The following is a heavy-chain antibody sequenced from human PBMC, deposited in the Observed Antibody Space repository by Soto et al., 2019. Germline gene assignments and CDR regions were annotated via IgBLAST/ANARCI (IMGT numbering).Heavy chain of an antibody. D-gene: IGHD6-13*01. Sequence: EVQLVESGGGLVQPAGSLRLTCAASGFTFSSYWMSWVRQAPGKGLEWVANIKHDGSEKYDVDSVKGRFTISRDNAKNSLYLQMNSLRAEDTAVYYCARDGIAAVGTNSFDYWGQGTLVTVSS. CDR1: GFTFSSYW. CDR3: ARDGIAAVGTNSFDY. V-gene: IGHV3-7*05. CDR2: IKHDGSEK. J-gene: IGHJ4*02.